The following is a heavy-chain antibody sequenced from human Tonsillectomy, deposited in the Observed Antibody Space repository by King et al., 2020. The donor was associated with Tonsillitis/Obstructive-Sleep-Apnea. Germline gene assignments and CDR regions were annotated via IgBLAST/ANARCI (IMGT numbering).Heavy chain of an antibody. D-gene: IGHD5-18*01. Sequence: VQLVESGGGLVQPGRSLRLSCTASGFTFGDYAMSWVRQAPGKGLEWVGFIRSKAYGGTTEYAASVKGRFSISTDDSKSIAYLQMNSLKTEDTAVYYCTREGRSYGTTYYFDYWGQGTLVTVSS. CDR3: TREGRSYGTTYYFDY. J-gene: IGHJ4*02. CDR2: IRSKAYGGTT. CDR1: GFTFGDYA. V-gene: IGHV3-49*04.